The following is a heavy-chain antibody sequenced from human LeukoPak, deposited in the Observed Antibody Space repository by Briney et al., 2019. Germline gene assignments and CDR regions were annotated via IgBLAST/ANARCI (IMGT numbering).Heavy chain of an antibody. CDR1: GGSISTYS. Sequence: SETLSLTCTVSGGSISTYSWNWIRQPPGRGLEWIGHIYSSGSTNYNPSLKSRVTISADTSKNQFSLRLSSVTAADTAVYSCARGVRAVYQGYYYYYYMDVWGRGTTVTVSS. CDR2: IYSSGST. D-gene: IGHD3-10*01. CDR3: ARGVRAVYQGYYYYYYMDV. V-gene: IGHV4-4*09. J-gene: IGHJ6*03.